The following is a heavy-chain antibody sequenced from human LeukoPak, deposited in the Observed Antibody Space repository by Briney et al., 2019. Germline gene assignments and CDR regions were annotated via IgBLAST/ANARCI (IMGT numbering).Heavy chain of an antibody. V-gene: IGHV1-69*06. J-gene: IGHJ4*02. Sequence: ASVKVSCKASGGTFRKYGISWVRQAPGQGLEWMGRIIPIFGTANYAQKFQGRVTITADKSTSTAYMELSSLRSEDTAVYYCARDPYYYDSSGNYWGQGTLVTVSS. CDR3: ARDPYYYDSSGNY. CDR1: GGTFRKYG. CDR2: IIPIFGTA. D-gene: IGHD3-22*01.